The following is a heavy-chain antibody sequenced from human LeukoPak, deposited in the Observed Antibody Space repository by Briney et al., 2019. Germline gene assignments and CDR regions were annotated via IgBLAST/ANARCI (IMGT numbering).Heavy chain of an antibody. Sequence: GESLKISCEASGYSFTSYWIGWVRQTPGKGLEWMGIIFPAGSGTRYSPSFQGQVTISADKSINTAYLQWSSLKASDTAIYYCVRQQAVAGPGIDYWGQGTVVTVSS. D-gene: IGHD6-19*01. V-gene: IGHV5-51*01. J-gene: IGHJ4*02. CDR1: GYSFTSYW. CDR3: VRQQAVAGPGIDY. CDR2: IFPAGSGT.